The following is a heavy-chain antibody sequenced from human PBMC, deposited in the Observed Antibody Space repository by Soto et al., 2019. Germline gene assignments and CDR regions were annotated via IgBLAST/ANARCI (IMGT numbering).Heavy chain of an antibody. CDR3: ARNKAAAGTDWFDP. CDR2: ISSSGSTI. D-gene: IGHD6-13*01. CDR1: GFTFSSYE. Sequence: GGSLRLSCAASGFTFSSYEMNWVRQAPGKGLEWVSYISSSGSTIYYADSVKGRFTISRDNAKNSLYLQMNSLRAEDTAVYYCARNKAAAGTDWFDPWGQGTLVIVSS. V-gene: IGHV3-48*03. J-gene: IGHJ5*02.